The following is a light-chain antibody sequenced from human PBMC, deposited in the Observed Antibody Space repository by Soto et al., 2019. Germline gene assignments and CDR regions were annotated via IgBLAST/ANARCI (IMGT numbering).Light chain of an antibody. CDR2: EGN. V-gene: IGLV2-23*01. CDR1: SSDVGSFNL. J-gene: IGLJ2*01. CDR3: CAYGSTTYVV. Sequence: QSVLTQPASVSGSPGQSITISCTGTSSDVGSFNLVSWYQQHPGKAPKLMIYEGNKRPSGVSNRFSGSNSGNTASLTISGLQAEDEADYYCCAYGSTTYVVFGGGTKVTVL.